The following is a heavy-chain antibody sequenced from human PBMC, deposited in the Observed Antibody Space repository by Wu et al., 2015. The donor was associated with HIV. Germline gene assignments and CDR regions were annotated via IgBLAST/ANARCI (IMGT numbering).Heavy chain of an antibody. V-gene: IGHV1-2*02. D-gene: IGHD2-2*01. CDR2: LNPNYGTT. J-gene: IGHJ4*02. CDR3: ARALDLRRNNKWYHPIDY. Sequence: QVQLVQSGAEVKKPGASVKVSCKASGYTFTAYYMQWVRQAPGRGLEWMGWLNPNYGTTNYAQKFQGRVTFTRDTSIKTAYMELSRLRSEDTAVYYCARALDLRRNNKWYHPIDYWGQGTPVTVSS. CDR1: GYTFTAYY.